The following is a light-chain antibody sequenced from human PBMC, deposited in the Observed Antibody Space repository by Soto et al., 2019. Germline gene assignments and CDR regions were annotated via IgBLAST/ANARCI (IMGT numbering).Light chain of an antibody. CDR3: SFYTSDNAYV. CDR1: STDFVDYNR. Sequence: QSVLTQPPSVSGSPGQSVTISCTGTSTDFVDYNRVSWYQQPPGTAPKLMIYEVSKRPSGVPDRFSGSKSGNTASLTISGLQAADEADYYCSFYTSDNAYVFGTRTKVTVL. V-gene: IGLV2-18*01. J-gene: IGLJ1*01. CDR2: EVS.